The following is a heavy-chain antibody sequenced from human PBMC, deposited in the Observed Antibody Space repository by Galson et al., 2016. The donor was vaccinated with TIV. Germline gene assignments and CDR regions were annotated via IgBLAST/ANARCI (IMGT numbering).Heavy chain of an antibody. V-gene: IGHV1-18*04. D-gene: IGHD3-3*01. CDR2: ISGYNGNR. CDR3: ARMPTKTFDFWSGYDNQFHMDV. CDR1: GYTLSSYS. J-gene: IGHJ6*03. Sequence: SVKVSCKAPGYTLSSYSLNWVRQAPGQGLEWVGWISGYNGNRNSAQKFQGRLSVTADTSTNTAFLELRRLTSDDTAVYYCARMPTKTFDFWSGYDNQFHMDVWGKGTSVTVSS.